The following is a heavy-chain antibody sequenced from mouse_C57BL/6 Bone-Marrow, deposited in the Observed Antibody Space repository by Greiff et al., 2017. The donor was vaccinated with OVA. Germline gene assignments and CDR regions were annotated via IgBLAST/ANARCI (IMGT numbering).Heavy chain of an antibody. CDR2: IRSKSNNYAT. CDR3: VRHGFYFDY. J-gene: IGHJ2*01. V-gene: IGHV10-1*01. Sequence: EVMLVESGGGLVQPKGSLKLSCAASGFSFNTYAMNWVRQAPGKGLEWVARIRSKSNNYATYYADSVKDRFTISRDESESMLYLQMNNLKTEDTAMYYGVRHGFYFDYWGQGTTLTVSS. CDR1: GFSFNTYA.